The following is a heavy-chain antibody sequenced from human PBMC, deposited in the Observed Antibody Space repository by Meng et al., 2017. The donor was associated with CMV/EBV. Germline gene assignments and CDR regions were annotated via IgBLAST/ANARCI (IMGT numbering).Heavy chain of an antibody. J-gene: IGHJ5*02. CDR2: ISSSSTI. CDR3: ARWDIVPAAT. V-gene: IGHV3-48*04. Sequence: GGSLRLSCAASGFTFSSYSMNWVRQAPGKGLEWVSYISSSSTIYYADSVKGRFTISRDNAKNSLYLQMNSLRAEDTAVYYCARWDIVPAATWGQGTLVTVSS. D-gene: IGHD2-2*01. CDR1: GFTFSSYS.